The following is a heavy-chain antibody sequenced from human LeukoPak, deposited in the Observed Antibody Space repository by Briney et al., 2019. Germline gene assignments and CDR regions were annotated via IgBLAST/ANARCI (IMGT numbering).Heavy chain of an antibody. D-gene: IGHD3-22*01. V-gene: IGHV3-53*01. CDR3: ARGLFLSGYLDAFDI. Sequence: GGSLRLSCAASGFTVNNKYMTWVRQAPGKGLEWVSLIYNDGRTYYADSVKGRCTISRDNLKNVLYLQMNSLKVEDTALYYCARGLFLSGYLDAFDIWGQGTVVTASS. CDR1: GFTVNNKY. CDR2: IYNDGRT. J-gene: IGHJ3*02.